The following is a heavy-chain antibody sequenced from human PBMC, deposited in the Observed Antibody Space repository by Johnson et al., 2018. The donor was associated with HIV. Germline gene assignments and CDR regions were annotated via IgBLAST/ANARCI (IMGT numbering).Heavy chain of an antibody. CDR3: ARAGYSSGWLGCCDAFDI. D-gene: IGHD6-19*01. CDR1: GFTFDNYG. J-gene: IGHJ3*02. Sequence: VQLVESGGGVVRPGGSLRLSCAASGFTFDNYGMTWVRQVPGKGLEWVSGINWNGGTTGYADSLKGRFTISRDNAKNSLSLQMNSLRAEDTAVYYCARAGYSSGWLGCCDAFDIWGLGTMVTVSS. V-gene: IGHV3-20*04. CDR2: INWNGGTT.